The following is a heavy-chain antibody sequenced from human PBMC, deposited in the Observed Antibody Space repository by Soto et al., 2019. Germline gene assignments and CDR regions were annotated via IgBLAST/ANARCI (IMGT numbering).Heavy chain of an antibody. V-gene: IGHV3-23*01. J-gene: IGHJ3*02. D-gene: IGHD2-2*01. CDR2: ISGSGGST. Sequence: EVQLLESGGGLVQPGGSLRLSCAASGFTFSSYAMSWVRQAPGKGLEWVSAISGSGGSTYYADSVKGRFTISRDNSKNTLYLQMNSLRAEDTAVYYCAKDVLYCSSTSCYSHDAFDIWGQGTMVTVSS. CDR3: AKDVLYCSSTSCYSHDAFDI. CDR1: GFTFSSYA.